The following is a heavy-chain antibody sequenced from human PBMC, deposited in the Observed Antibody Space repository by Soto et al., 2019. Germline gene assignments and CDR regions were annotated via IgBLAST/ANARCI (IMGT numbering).Heavy chain of an antibody. D-gene: IGHD1-1*01. CDR1: GFSLSTSGVG. V-gene: IGHV2-5*02. Sequence: QITLKESGPTLVKPTQILTLTCTFSGFSLSTSGVGVGWIRQPPGKALEWLALIYWDDDKRYSPSQKSRLTKNNDTSENQVVLTMTNMDPEDTAPYCHAHRQEKLERRVEDYFDYWGQGTLVTVSS. CDR2: IYWDDDK. CDR3: AHRQEKLERRVEDYFDY. J-gene: IGHJ4*02.